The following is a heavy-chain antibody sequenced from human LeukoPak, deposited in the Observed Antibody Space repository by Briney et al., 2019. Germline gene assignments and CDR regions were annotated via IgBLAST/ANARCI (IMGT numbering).Heavy chain of an antibody. CDR2: ISSRSSYI. D-gene: IGHD5-12*01. V-gene: IGHV3-21*01. CDR1: GFTFSNYN. Sequence: GGSLRLSCAASGFTFSNYNMNWVRQAPGKGLEWVSSISSRSSYIYSADSVKGRFTISRDNAKNSLYLEMNSLRGEDTAVYFCARDRETTGYDYWGQGTLVTVSS. J-gene: IGHJ4*02. CDR3: ARDRETTGYDY.